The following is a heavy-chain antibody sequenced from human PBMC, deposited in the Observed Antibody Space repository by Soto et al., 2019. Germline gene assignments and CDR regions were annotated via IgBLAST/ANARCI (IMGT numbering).Heavy chain of an antibody. J-gene: IGHJ6*02. CDR3: ARRGGVPAAGTFYYYGMDV. D-gene: IGHD6-13*01. CDR1: GYNFSNYW. Sequence: LGESLKISCKGSGYNFSNYWIGWVRQMPGKGLEWMGIIYPGDSDIRYSPSFQGQVTISADKSISTAYLQWSSLKASDTAMYYCARRGGVPAAGTFYYYGMDVWGQGATVTVSS. CDR2: IYPGDSDI. V-gene: IGHV5-51*01.